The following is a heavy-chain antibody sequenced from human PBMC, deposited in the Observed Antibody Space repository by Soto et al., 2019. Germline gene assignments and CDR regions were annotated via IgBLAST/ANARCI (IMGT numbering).Heavy chain of an antibody. CDR2: IYYSGST. CDR3: ARRGGYYDFWSGYYTGLEGYFDY. Sequence: SETLSLTCTVSGGSISSSSYYWGWIRQPPGKGLEWIGSIYYSGSTYYNPSLKSRVTISVDTSKNQFSLKLRSVTAADTAVYYCARRGGYYDFWSGYYTGLEGYFDYWGQGTLVTVSS. J-gene: IGHJ4*02. V-gene: IGHV4-39*01. D-gene: IGHD3-3*01. CDR1: GGSISSSSYY.